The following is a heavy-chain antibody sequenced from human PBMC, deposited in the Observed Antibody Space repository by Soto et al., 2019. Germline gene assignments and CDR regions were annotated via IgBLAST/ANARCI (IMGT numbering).Heavy chain of an antibody. CDR2: IYYSGST. V-gene: IGHV4-31*03. Sequence: SETLSLTCTVSGGSISSGGYYWSWIRQHPGKGLEWIGYIYYSGSTYYNPSLKSRVTISVDTSKNQFSLKLSSVTAAGTAVYYWARDLGYCSGGSCYSDAFDIWGQGTMVTV. J-gene: IGHJ3*02. D-gene: IGHD2-15*01. CDR3: ARDLGYCSGGSCYSDAFDI. CDR1: GGSISSGGYY.